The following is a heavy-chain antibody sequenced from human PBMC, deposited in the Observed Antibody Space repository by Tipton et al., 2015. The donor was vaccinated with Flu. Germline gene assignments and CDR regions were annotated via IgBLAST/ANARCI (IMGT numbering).Heavy chain of an antibody. J-gene: IGHJ5*02. D-gene: IGHD4-11*01. CDR3: ARRDYSNYVSDPKSWFDP. Sequence: GLVKPSETLSLTCSVSGGSISSYYWSWIRQPAGKGLEWIGRIYTSGSTNYNPSLQSRVTISIDTSKNQFSLKMKSVTAADMAVYYCARRDYSNYVSDPKSWFDPWGQGTLVAVSS. V-gene: IGHV4-4*07. CDR2: IYTSGST. CDR1: GGSISSYY.